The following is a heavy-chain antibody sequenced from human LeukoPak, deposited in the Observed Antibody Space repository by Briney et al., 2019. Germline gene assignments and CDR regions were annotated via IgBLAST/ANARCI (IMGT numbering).Heavy chain of an antibody. J-gene: IGHJ6*02. CDR2: MNPNSGNT. D-gene: IGHD2-2*01. CDR3: ARGFRPAADPGDYGMDV. Sequence: GASVKVSCKASGYTFTSYGISWVRQATGQGLEWMGWMNPNSGNTGYAQKFQGRVTMTRNTSISTAYMELSSLRSEDTAVYYCARGFRPAADPGDYGMDVWGQGTTVTVSS. V-gene: IGHV1-8*02. CDR1: GYTFTSYG.